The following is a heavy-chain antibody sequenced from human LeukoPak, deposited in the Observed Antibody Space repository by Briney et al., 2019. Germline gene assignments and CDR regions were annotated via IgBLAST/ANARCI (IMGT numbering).Heavy chain of an antibody. CDR1: GDPISNYY. V-gene: IGHV4-4*07. J-gene: IGHJ4*02. CDR2: IYTSGST. Sequence: SETLSLTCTVSGDPISNYYWSWIRQPAGKGLEWIGRIYTSGSTDYNPSLKSRVTMSVDTSKNQFSLKVNSVTAADTAVYYCARGPPPDFDYWGLGTLVTVSS. CDR3: ARGPPPDFDY.